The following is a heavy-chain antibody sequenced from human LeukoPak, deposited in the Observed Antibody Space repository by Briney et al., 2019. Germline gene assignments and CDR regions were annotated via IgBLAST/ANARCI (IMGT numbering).Heavy chain of an antibody. J-gene: IGHJ4*02. Sequence: GGSLRLSCAASRFTFSSYWMHWVRQAPGKGLVWVSRINSDGSSTSYADSVKGRFTISRDNAKNTLYLQMNSLRAEDTAVYYCARDPKRSYYDILTGYGDYWGQGTLVTVSS. CDR1: RFTFSSYW. D-gene: IGHD3-9*01. CDR2: INSDGSST. V-gene: IGHV3-74*01. CDR3: ARDPKRSYYDILTGYGDY.